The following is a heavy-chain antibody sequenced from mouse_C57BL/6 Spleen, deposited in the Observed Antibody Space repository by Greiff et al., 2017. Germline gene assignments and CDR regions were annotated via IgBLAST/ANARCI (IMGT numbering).Heavy chain of an antibody. Sequence: EVKVVESEGGLVQPGSSMKLSCTASGFTFSDYYMAWVRQVPEKGLEWVANINYDGSSTYYLDSLKSRFIISRDNAKNILYLQMSSLKSEDTATYYCARGTGPYAKDYWGQGTSVTVSS. CDR1: GFTFSDYY. CDR2: INYDGSST. CDR3: ARGTGPYAKDY. V-gene: IGHV5-16*01. J-gene: IGHJ4*01. D-gene: IGHD4-1*01.